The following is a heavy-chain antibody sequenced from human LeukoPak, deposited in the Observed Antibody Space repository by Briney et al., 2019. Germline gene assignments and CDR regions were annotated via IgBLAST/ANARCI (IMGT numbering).Heavy chain of an antibody. CDR3: AKGSGIAVAGSFGWFDP. Sequence: GGSLRLSCAASGFTFDDYAMHWVRQAPGKGLEWVSGISWNSGSIGYADSVKGRFTIFRDNAKNSLYLQMNSLRAEDTALYYCAKGSGIAVAGSFGWFDPWGQGTLVTVSS. V-gene: IGHV3-9*01. CDR2: ISWNSGSI. J-gene: IGHJ5*02. D-gene: IGHD6-19*01. CDR1: GFTFDDYA.